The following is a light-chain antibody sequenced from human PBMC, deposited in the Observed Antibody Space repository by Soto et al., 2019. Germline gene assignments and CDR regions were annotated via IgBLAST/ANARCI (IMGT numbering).Light chain of an antibody. CDR1: SSNIGAGYD. Sequence: QSVLKQPPSVSGAPGQRVTISCTGSSSNIGAGYDVHWYQQLPGTAPKLLIYGNSNRPSGVPDRFSGSKSGTSASLAITGLQAEDEADYYCQSYDSSLSQGVFGTGTKVTVL. V-gene: IGLV1-40*01. CDR2: GNS. J-gene: IGLJ1*01. CDR3: QSYDSSLSQGV.